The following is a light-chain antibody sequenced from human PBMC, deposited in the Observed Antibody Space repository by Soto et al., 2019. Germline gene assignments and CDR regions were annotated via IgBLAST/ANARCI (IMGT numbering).Light chain of an antibody. CDR1: QTISSF. Sequence: DIQMTQSPSSLSASVGDRVTITCRASQTISSFVNWFQQKPGKAPKLLIYLSFNLQSGVPSRFSGSGSGTDFTLTINSLQPEYFATYYCQQNYITPYTFGQGTKLEIK. CDR2: LSF. V-gene: IGKV1-39*01. J-gene: IGKJ2*01. CDR3: QQNYITPYT.